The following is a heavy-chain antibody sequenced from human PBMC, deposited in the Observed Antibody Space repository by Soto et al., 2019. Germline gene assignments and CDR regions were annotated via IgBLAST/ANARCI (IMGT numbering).Heavy chain of an antibody. V-gene: IGHV1-69*12. J-gene: IGHJ4*02. CDR2: IIPIFGTA. CDR3: ARESRYCSGGSCYFLPGIDY. Sequence: HVQLVQSGAEVKKPGSSVKVSCKASGGTFSSYAISWVRQAPGQGLERMGGIIPIFGTANYAQKFQGRVTIHADASTSKAYMELSSLRSEDTAVYYCARESRYCSGGSCYFLPGIDYWGQGTLVTVSS. D-gene: IGHD2-15*01. CDR1: GGTFSSYA.